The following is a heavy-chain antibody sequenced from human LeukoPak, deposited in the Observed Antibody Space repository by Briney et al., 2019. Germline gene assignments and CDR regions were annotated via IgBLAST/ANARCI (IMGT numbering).Heavy chain of an antibody. CDR2: IKSDGSQK. V-gene: IGHV3-30*02. CDR3: TRRLHHSVSYSADY. Sequence: GGSLRLSCRASGYTLSSLDMHWVRQAPDKGLEWVAFIKSDGSQKYYADSVRGRFTVSRYNSRNTIYLQLNSLRDDDTAVYYCTRRLHHSVSYSADYWGQGTLVTVSS. J-gene: IGHJ4*02. D-gene: IGHD3-10*01. CDR1: GYTLSSLD.